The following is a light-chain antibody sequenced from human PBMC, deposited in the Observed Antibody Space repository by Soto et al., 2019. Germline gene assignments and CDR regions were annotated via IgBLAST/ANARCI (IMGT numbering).Light chain of an antibody. CDR2: KVF. CDR1: QSLVYSNGKTY. V-gene: IGKV2-30*01. CDR3: MQGTHWPPT. J-gene: IGKJ1*01. Sequence: DVVMTQSPLSLPVTLGQPASISCRSSQSLVYSNGKTYLHWFLQRPGQSPRRLIYKVFNRDSGVPDRFSGSGSGNDFTLKISRVEAEDVGVYYCMQGTHWPPTFGQGTKVEIK.